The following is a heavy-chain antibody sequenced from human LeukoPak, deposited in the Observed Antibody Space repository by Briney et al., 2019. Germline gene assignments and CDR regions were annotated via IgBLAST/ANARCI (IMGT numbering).Heavy chain of an antibody. CDR1: GGSISSGGYY. Sequence: SETLSLTCTVSGGSISSGGYYWSWIRQPPGKGLEWIGYIYHSGSTYYNPSLKSRVTISVDRFKNQFSLKLSSVTAADTAVYYCASVSGEPGDYYYYMDVWGKGTTVTVSS. CDR3: ASVSGEPGDYYYYMDV. J-gene: IGHJ6*03. D-gene: IGHD1-26*01. V-gene: IGHV4-30-2*01. CDR2: IYHSGST.